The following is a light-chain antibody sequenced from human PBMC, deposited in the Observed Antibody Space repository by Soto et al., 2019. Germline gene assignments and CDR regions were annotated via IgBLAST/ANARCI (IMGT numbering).Light chain of an antibody. CDR2: AAS. CDR1: QVISSY. CDR3: QQLNSDPPNT. V-gene: IGKV1-9*01. Sequence: DIQLTQSPSFLSASVGDRVTITCRAIQVISSYLAWYQQKPAKATTLLIYAASTLQSGVPSRFSGSGAGTEFNITIRRLQPEDFASHYCQQLNSDPPNTFGQGTKLEIK. J-gene: IGKJ2*01.